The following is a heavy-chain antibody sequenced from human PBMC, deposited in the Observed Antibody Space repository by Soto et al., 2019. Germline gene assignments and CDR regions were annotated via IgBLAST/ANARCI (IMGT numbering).Heavy chain of an antibody. CDR1: GYTFTSYD. D-gene: IGHD3-22*01. CDR2: INPSGGST. CDR3: ARDYDSSGYPRYYFDY. Sequence: ASVKVSCKASGYTFTSYDINWVRQATGQGLEWMGIINPSGGSTSYAQKFQGRVTMTRDTSTSTVYMELSSLRSEDTAVYYCARDYDSSGYPRYYFDYWGQGTLVTVSS. J-gene: IGHJ4*02. V-gene: IGHV1-46*03.